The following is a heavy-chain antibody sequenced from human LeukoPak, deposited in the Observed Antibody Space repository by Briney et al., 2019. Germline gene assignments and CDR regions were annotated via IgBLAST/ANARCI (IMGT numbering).Heavy chain of an antibody. V-gene: IGHV7-4-1*02. CDR2: INTNTGNP. CDR1: GYTFTSYA. CDR3: ARDGDDFWSGYYTGTQPSGHYFDY. Sequence: ASVKVSCKASGYTFTSYAMNWVRQAPGQGLEWMGWINTNTGNPTYAQGFTGRFVFSLDTSVSTAYLQISSLKAEDTAVYYCARDGDDFWSGYYTGTQPSGHYFDYWGQGTLVTVSS. J-gene: IGHJ4*02. D-gene: IGHD3-3*01.